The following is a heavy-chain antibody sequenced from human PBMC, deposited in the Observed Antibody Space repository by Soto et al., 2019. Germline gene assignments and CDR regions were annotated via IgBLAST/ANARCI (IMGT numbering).Heavy chain of an antibody. CDR3: ARDGHSYQLLYPLDY. CDR1: GFTFSNYG. D-gene: IGHD2-2*02. V-gene: IGHV3-33*01. J-gene: IGHJ4*02. Sequence: GGSLRLSCAASGFTFSNYGMHWVRQAPGKGLEWVAVIWYDGSNKYYADSVKGRFTISRDNSKNTLYLQMNSLRAEDTAVYYCARDGHSYQLLYPLDYWGQGTLVTVSS. CDR2: IWYDGSNK.